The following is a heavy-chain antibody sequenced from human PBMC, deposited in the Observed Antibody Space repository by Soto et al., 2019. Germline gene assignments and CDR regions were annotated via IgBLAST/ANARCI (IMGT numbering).Heavy chain of an antibody. V-gene: IGHV1-69*13. Sequence: AASVKVSCKASGGTFSSYAISWVRQAPGQGLEWMGGIIPIFGTANYAQKFQGRVTITADESTSTAYMELSSLRSEDTAVYYCASSQNSGYAYYYYYGMDVWGQGTTVTVS. D-gene: IGHD5-12*01. CDR1: GGTFSSYA. CDR3: ASSQNSGYAYYYYYGMDV. J-gene: IGHJ6*02. CDR2: IIPIFGTA.